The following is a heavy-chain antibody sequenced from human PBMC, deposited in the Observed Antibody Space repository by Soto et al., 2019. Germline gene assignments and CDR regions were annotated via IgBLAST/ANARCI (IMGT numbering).Heavy chain of an antibody. D-gene: IGHD3-9*01. Sequence: QLQLQESGPGLVKPSETLSLTCTVSGGSISSSSYYWGWIRQPPGKGLEWIGSIYYSGSIYYNPSLKSRVTISVDTSKNQFSLKLSSVTAADTAVYYCARPNYDILTGYYFDYWGQGTLVTVSS. CDR3: ARPNYDILTGYYFDY. J-gene: IGHJ4*02. CDR2: IYYSGSI. V-gene: IGHV4-39*01. CDR1: GGSISSSSYY.